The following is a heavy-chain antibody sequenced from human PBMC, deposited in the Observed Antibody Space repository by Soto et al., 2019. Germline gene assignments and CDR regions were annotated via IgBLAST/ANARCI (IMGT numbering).Heavy chain of an antibody. CDR1: GFTFSSYW. V-gene: IGHV3-30*03. D-gene: IGHD2-15*01. CDR2: ISNDGSNK. CDR3: ARAGGGYLDY. Sequence: GGSLRLSCAASGFTFSSYWMHWVRQDPGKGLEWVAYISNDGSNKLYTDSVKGRFTISRDNSKNTLYLEMNSLRVEDTAVYYCARAGGGYLDYWGQGSLVTVSS. J-gene: IGHJ4*02.